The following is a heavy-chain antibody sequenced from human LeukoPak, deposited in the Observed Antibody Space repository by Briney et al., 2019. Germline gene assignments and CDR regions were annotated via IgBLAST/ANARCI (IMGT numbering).Heavy chain of an antibody. CDR1: GGSISSYY. J-gene: IGHJ5*02. Sequence: SETLSLTCTVSGGSISSYYWSWIRQPAGKGLEWIGRIYTSGSTNYNPSLKSRVTMSVDTSKNQFSLKLSSVTAADTAVYYCARERRVRGANIVVVPAGRFDPWGQGTLVTVSS. D-gene: IGHD2-2*01. CDR2: IYTSGST. CDR3: ARERRVRGANIVVVPAGRFDP. V-gene: IGHV4-4*07.